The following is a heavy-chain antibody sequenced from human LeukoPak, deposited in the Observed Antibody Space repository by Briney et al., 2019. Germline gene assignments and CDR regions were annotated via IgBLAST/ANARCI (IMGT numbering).Heavy chain of an antibody. J-gene: IGHJ2*01. D-gene: IGHD3-10*01. V-gene: IGHV3-23*01. CDR1: GFTFSSYN. CDR2: ISGSGGSS. CDR3: AKGHSYYGSGPPRYFDL. Sequence: HTGGSLRLSCAASGFTFSSYNLNWVRQAPGKGLEWVSIISGSGGSSYYADSVKGRFTIPRDNSKNTLYLQMNSLRAEDTAVYYCAKGHSYYGSGPPRYFDLWGRGTLVTVSS.